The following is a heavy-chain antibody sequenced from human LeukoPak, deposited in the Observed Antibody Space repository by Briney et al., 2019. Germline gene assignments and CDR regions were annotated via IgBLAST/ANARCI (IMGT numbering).Heavy chain of an antibody. J-gene: IGHJ4*02. CDR1: GGSISSYY. CDR2: VYTSGST. V-gene: IGHV4-4*07. CDR3: ARFSVVRGFFDY. D-gene: IGHD3-10*01. Sequence: SETLSLTCTVSGGSISSYYWSWIRQPAGKGLEWIGRVYTSGSTNYNPSLKSRVTMSVDTSKNQFSLKLSSVTAADTAVYYCARFSVVRGFFDYWGQGTLVTVSS.